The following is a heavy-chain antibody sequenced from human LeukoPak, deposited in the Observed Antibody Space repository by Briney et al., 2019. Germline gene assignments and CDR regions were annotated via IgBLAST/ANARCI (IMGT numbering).Heavy chain of an antibody. CDR1: GGSFSGYY. J-gene: IGHJ4*02. CDR2: INHSGST. V-gene: IGHV4-34*01. Sequence: SETLSLTCAVYGGSFSGYYWSWIRQPPGKGLEWIGEINHSGSTNYNPSLKSRVTISVDTSKNQFSLKLSSVTAADTAVYYCARGGYSYGYDDDFDYWGQGTLVTVSS. D-gene: IGHD5-18*01. CDR3: ARGGYSYGYDDDFDY.